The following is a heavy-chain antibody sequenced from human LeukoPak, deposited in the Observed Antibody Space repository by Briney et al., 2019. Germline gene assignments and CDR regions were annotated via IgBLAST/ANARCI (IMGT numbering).Heavy chain of an antibody. D-gene: IGHD3-22*01. CDR1: GGSISSYY. CDR2: IYYSGST. V-gene: IGHV4-59*01. J-gene: IGHJ6*03. Sequence: SETLSLTCTVSGGSISSYYWSWIRQPPGKGLEWIGYIYYSGSTYYNPSLRSRVTISVDTSKNQFSLKLSSVTAADTAEYYCARSSEGRYYYDSSGFSYYYYYMDVWGKGTTVTISS. CDR3: ARSSEGRYYYDSSGFSYYYYYMDV.